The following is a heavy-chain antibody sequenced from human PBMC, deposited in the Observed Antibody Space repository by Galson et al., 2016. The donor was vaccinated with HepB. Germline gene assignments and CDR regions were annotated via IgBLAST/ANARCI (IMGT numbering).Heavy chain of an antibody. CDR3: ARVGFKVVFDR. CDR1: GDSISSGAYY. D-gene: IGHD2-15*01. CDR2: MYYSGST. Sequence: TLSLTCTVSGDSISSGAYYWIWIRQHPGKGLEWIGHMYYSGSTYYNPALKSRTIISVDTSTNQYSLKLNSVTAADTALYFWARVGFKVVFDRWGQGTLVTVSS. J-gene: IGHJ5*02. V-gene: IGHV4-31*03.